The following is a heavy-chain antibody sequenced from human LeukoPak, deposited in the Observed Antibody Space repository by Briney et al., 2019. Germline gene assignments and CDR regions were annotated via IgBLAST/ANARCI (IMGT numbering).Heavy chain of an antibody. CDR2: IYSGGST. D-gene: IGHD3-22*01. V-gene: IGHV3-66*01. Sequence: GGSLRLSCAASGFTVSSNYMSWVRQAPGKGLEWVSVIYSGGSTYYADSVKGRFTISRDNSKNTLYLQMNGLRAEDTAVYYCARVPAYYYDSSGYAGVDYWGQGTLITVSS. CDR1: GFTVSSNY. CDR3: ARVPAYYYDSSGYAGVDY. J-gene: IGHJ4*02.